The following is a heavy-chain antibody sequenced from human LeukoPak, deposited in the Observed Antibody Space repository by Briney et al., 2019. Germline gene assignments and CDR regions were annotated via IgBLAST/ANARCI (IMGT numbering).Heavy chain of an antibody. CDR1: GGSFSGYY. Sequence: SETLSLTCAVYGGSFSGYYWSWIRQPPGKGLEWIGEVNHSGSTNYNPSLKSRVTISVDTSKNQFSLKLSSVTAADTAVYYCAEERYGGGYWGQGTLVTVSS. V-gene: IGHV4-34*01. CDR2: VNHSGST. CDR3: AEERYGGGY. J-gene: IGHJ4*02. D-gene: IGHD4-23*01.